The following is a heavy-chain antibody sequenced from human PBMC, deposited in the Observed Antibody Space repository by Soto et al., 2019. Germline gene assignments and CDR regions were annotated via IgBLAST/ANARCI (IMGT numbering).Heavy chain of an antibody. CDR2: VYYSGST. CDR1: GGSINSYY. CDR3: ARASMTTVTVDF. D-gene: IGHD4-4*01. V-gene: IGHV4-59*01. J-gene: IGHJ4*02. Sequence: QVQLQESGPGLVKPSETLSLTCTVSGGSINSYYWSWIRQPPGKGLEWIGYVYYSGSTNYNPSLEGRVTISVDTAKNQFSLKLNSVTAADTAVYYCARASMTTVTVDFWGQGTLVTVSS.